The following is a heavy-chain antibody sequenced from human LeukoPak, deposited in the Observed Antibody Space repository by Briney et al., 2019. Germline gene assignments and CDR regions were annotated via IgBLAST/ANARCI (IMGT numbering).Heavy chain of an antibody. V-gene: IGHV4-59*08. CDR2: SYYSGST. Sequence: SETLSLTCTVSGGSISNYYWSWIRQPPGKGLEWIGYSYYSGSTNYNPSLKSRVTISVDTSKNQLSLKLSSVTAADTAVYYCARHSGSYGGAFDIWGQGPMVTVSS. J-gene: IGHJ3*02. CDR3: ARHSGSYGGAFDI. CDR1: GGSISNYY. D-gene: IGHD1-26*01.